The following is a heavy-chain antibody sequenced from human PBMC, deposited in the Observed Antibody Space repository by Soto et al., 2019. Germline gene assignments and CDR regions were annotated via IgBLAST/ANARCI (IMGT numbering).Heavy chain of an antibody. CDR3: AAAQDIVATIYGY. CDR1: GFTFTSSA. CDR2: IVVGSGNT. Sequence: QMQLVQSGPEVKKPGTSVKVSCKASGFTFTSSAVQWVRQARGQRLEWIGWIVVGSGNTNYAQKFQERVTITRDMYTSTDYMELSSLRSEDTAVYYCAAAQDIVATIYGYWGQGTLVTVSS. V-gene: IGHV1-58*01. D-gene: IGHD5-12*01. J-gene: IGHJ4*02.